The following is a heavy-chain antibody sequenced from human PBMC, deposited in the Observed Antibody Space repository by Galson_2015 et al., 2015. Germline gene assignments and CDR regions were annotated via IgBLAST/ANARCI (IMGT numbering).Heavy chain of an antibody. CDR3: ARRAGSSSGPREFDF. V-gene: IGHV5-51*01. CDR2: ICPGDSDT. Sequence: QSGAEVKKPGESLKISCKGSGYSFTNYWIGWVRQMPGKGLEWMGIICPGDSDTRYSPSFQGQVTISADKSISTAYLQWSSLKASDTAMYYCARRAGSSSGPREFDFWGQGTLVTVSS. D-gene: IGHD6-19*01. J-gene: IGHJ4*02. CDR1: GYSFTNYW.